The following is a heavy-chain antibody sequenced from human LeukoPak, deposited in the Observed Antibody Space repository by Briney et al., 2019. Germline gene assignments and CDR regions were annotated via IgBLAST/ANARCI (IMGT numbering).Heavy chain of an antibody. Sequence: GSLRLSCAASGFTFSDYYMSWIRQPPGKGLEWIGEINQSGSTTYNPSLKSRVTLSVDTSKNQFSLTLSSVTAADTAVYYCATSYIGGFGKPDYWGQGTLVTVSS. CDR1: GFTFSDYY. V-gene: IGHV4-34*08. D-gene: IGHD3-16*01. J-gene: IGHJ4*02. CDR2: INQSGST. CDR3: ATSYIGGFGKPDY.